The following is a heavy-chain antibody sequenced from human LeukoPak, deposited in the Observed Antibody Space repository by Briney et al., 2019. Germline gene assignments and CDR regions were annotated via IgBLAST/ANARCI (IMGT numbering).Heavy chain of an antibody. D-gene: IGHD5-24*01. V-gene: IGHV3-73*01. Sequence: GGSLRLSCAASGFTFSGSAMHWVRQASGKGLEWVGRIRSKANSYATAYAASVKGRFTISRDDSKNTAYLQMNSLKTEDTAAYYCTRWDGYNKGVDYWGQGTLVTVSS. CDR1: GFTFSGSA. CDR2: IRSKANSYAT. CDR3: TRWDGYNKGVDY. J-gene: IGHJ4*02.